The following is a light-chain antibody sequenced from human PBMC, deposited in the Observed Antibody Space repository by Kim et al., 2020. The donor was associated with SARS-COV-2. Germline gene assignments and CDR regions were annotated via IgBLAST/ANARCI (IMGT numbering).Light chain of an antibody. V-gene: IGLV6-57*03. J-gene: IGLJ2*01. CDR1: RGSIASNY. CDR3: QSYDSSNVV. CDR2: EDN. Sequence: KTVTISCTRRRGSIASNYVQWYQQRPGSAPTTVIYEDNQRPSGVPDRFSGSIDSSSNSASLNISGLKTEDEADYYCQSYDSSNVVFGGGTQLTVL.